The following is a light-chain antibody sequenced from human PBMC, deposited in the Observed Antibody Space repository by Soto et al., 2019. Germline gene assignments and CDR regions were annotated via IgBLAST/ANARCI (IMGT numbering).Light chain of an antibody. CDR1: QSVSRF. V-gene: IGKV3-11*01. CDR3: HQRSTWPLT. Sequence: EIVLTQSPATLSLSPGEGAALSCRASQSVSRFLAWYQQKPGQAPRLLIYGASNRATGIPTRFSGSGSGTDFTLTIRSLEAEDFALYYCHQRSTWPLTFGGGTKVEIK. J-gene: IGKJ4*01. CDR2: GAS.